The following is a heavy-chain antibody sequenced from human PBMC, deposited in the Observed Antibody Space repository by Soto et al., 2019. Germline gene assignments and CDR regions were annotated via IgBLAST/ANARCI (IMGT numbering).Heavy chain of an antibody. D-gene: IGHD5-18*01. V-gene: IGHV1-3*01. CDR1: GYTFTSYA. J-gene: IGHJ4*02. Sequence: QVQLVQSGAEVKKPGASVKVSCKASGYTFTSYAMHWVRQAPGQRLEWMGWINAGNGNTKYSQKFQGRVTITRDTSASTAYMELSSLGSGDTAVYYCARDPGYSDGYNWGQGTLVTVSS. CDR3: ARDPGYSDGYN. CDR2: INAGNGNT.